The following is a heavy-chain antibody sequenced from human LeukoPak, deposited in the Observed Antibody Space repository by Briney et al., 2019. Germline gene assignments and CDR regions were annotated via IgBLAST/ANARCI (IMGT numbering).Heavy chain of an antibody. CDR1: GGSISSSSYY. V-gene: IGHV4-39*07. J-gene: IGHJ6*03. Sequence: PSETLSLTCTVSGGSISSSSYYWGWIRQPPGKGLEWIGSIYYSGSTYYNPSLKSRVTISVGTSKNQFSLKLSSVTAADTAVYYCARSPALPYYYYYYMDVWGKGTTVTVSS. CDR3: ARSPALPYYYYYYMDV. CDR2: IYYSGST. D-gene: IGHD2-2*01.